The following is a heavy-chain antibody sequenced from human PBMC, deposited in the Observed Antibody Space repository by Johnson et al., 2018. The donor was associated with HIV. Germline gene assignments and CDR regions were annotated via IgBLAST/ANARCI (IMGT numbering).Heavy chain of an antibody. Sequence: GLVRPGGSLRLSCAASGLTFDDYGMSWVRQAPGKGLEWVSGISWNGGSTGYADSVTGRVSISRDKDTNSMYLQMNSLRAEDTALYYCASYFGVVIYDAFDIWGQGTMVTVSS. CDR3: ASYFGVVIYDAFDI. V-gene: IGHV3-20*04. D-gene: IGHD3-3*01. CDR1: GLTFDDYG. CDR2: ISWNGGST. J-gene: IGHJ3*02.